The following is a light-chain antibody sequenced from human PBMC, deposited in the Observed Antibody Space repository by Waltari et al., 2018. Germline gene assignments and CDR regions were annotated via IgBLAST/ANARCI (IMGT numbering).Light chain of an antibody. J-gene: IGLJ2*01. V-gene: IGLV2-11*01. CDR1: SSDVDDYDS. CDR2: DVN. CDR3: CSYAGSYTFQ. Sequence: QSALTQPHSVSGSPGQSVTISCTGTSSDVDDYDSVSWYQQHPGEAPKLIIYDVNKRPSGVPDRFSGSHSGNTASLTISGLQAEEEGDYYCCSYAGSYTFQFGGGTKLTVL.